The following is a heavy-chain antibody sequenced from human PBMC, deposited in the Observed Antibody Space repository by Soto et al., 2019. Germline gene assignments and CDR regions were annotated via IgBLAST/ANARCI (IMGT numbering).Heavy chain of an antibody. CDR2: RSYDGSNK. J-gene: IGHJ6*02. Sequence: QVQLVESGGGVVQPGRSLRLSCAASGFTFSSYGMHWVRQARGKGLEWVAVRSYDGSNKYYADSVKGRFTISRDNSKNTLYLQMNSLRAEDTAVYYCAKVGGSAARPYYYYYYGMDVWGQGTTVTVSS. CDR1: GFTFSSYG. V-gene: IGHV3-30*18. CDR3: AKVGGSAARPYYYYYYGMDV. D-gene: IGHD6-6*01.